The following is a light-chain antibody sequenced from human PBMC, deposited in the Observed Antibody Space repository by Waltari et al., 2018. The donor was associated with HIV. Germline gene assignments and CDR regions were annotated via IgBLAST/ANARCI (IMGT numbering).Light chain of an antibody. CDR2: EVN. Sequence: QSALTQPPSASGSPGQSVTISCTGTSSDIGAYKFVSWYQQHPGKAPKLIIYEVNQLPSGVPDRFSGSKSGNTASLTVSWLQYEDETDYYFTSVSGSINFVVFGGGTKFTVL. V-gene: IGLV2-8*01. CDR1: SSDIGAYKF. J-gene: IGLJ2*01. CDR3: TSVSGSINFVV.